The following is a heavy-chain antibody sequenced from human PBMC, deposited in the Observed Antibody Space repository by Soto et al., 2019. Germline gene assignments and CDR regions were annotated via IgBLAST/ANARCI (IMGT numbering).Heavy chain of an antibody. J-gene: IGHJ6*02. V-gene: IGHV3-21*01. CDR2: ISSSSSYI. Sequence: GSLRLSCAASGFTFSSYSMNWVRQAPGKGLEWVSSISSSSSYIYYADSVKGRFTISRDNAKNSLYLQMNSLRAEDTAVYYCAREDSSSWYPPQAPIELSGMDVWGQGTTVTVSS. D-gene: IGHD6-13*01. CDR3: AREDSSSWYPPQAPIELSGMDV. CDR1: GFTFSSYS.